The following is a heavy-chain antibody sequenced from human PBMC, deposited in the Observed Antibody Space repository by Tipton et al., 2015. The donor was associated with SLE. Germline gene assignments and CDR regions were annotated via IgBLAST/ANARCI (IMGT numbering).Heavy chain of an antibody. CDR2: LSGSGGTT. CDR3: ASEDSRSYSR. CDR1: GFTFSSYA. Sequence: SLRLSCAASGFTFSSYAMSWVRQAPGKGLGWVSALSGSGGTTYYADSVKGRFTISRDNSKNTLYLQMNSLRAEDTAVYYCASEDSRSYSRWGQGTLVTVSP. V-gene: IGHV3-23*01. D-gene: IGHD3-22*01. J-gene: IGHJ4*02.